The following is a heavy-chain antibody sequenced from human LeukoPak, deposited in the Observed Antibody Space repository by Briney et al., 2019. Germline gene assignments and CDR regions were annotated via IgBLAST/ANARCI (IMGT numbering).Heavy chain of an antibody. D-gene: IGHD6-13*01. CDR1: GFTFSSYG. J-gene: IGHJ5*02. CDR3: ARDGSSWYSEGGENWFDP. CDR2: ISYDGSNK. V-gene: IGHV3-30*03. Sequence: PGGSLRLSCAASGFTFSSYGMHWVRQAPGKGLEWVAVISYDGSNKYYADSVKGRFTISRDNSKNTLYLQMNSLRAEDTAVYYCARDGSSWYSEGGENWFDPWGQGTLVTVSS.